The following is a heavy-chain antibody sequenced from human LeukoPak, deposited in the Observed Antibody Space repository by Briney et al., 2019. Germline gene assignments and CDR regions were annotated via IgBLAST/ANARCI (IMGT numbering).Heavy chain of an antibody. Sequence: SVKVSYKASGGTFSSYAISWVRQAPGQGLEWMGGIIPIFGTANYAQKLQGRVTMTTDTSTSTAYMELRSLRSDDTAVYYCARMAYDILTGYFQPNWFDPWGQGTLVTVSS. J-gene: IGHJ5*02. CDR1: GGTFSSYA. CDR3: ARMAYDILTGYFQPNWFDP. CDR2: IIPIFGTA. D-gene: IGHD3-9*01. V-gene: IGHV1-69*05.